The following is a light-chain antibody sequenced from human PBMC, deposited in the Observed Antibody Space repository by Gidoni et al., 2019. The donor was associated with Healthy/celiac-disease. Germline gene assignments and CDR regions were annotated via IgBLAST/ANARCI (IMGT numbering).Light chain of an antibody. V-gene: IGKV3-20*01. Sequence: IVLTQSPGTLSLSPGERATLSCRASQSVSSVYVAWYQQKPCQAPRHVIYGASSRATGSPDRFSESGSGTDLTLTISRLEPEDWAVDYCQQYGSSPSWTFGQGTKVEIK. J-gene: IGKJ1*01. CDR1: QSVSSVY. CDR3: QQYGSSPSWT. CDR2: GAS.